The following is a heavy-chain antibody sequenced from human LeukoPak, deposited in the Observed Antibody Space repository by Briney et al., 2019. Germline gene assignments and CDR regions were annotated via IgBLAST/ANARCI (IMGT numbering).Heavy chain of an antibody. CDR3: AKLISPYDY. Sequence: GGSLRLSCAASGFTFSSYGMHWVRQAPGKGLEWVAFIRYDGNNKYYADSVKGRFTISRDNSKNTLYLQMNRLRAEDTSVYYCAKLISPYDYWGQGTLVLVSS. J-gene: IGHJ4*02. CDR1: GFTFSSYG. V-gene: IGHV3-30*02. CDR2: IRYDGNNK.